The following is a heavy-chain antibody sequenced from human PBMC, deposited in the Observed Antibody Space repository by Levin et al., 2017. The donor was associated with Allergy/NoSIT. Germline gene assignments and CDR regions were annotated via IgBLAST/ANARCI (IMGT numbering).Heavy chain of an antibody. V-gene: IGHV3-7*04. CDR1: GFTFSRFW. Sequence: QPGGSLRLSCAASGFTFSRFWMSWVRQAPGKGLEWVANIEQDGSEKYYVDSVKGRFTISRDNAKNSLYLQMNSLRAEDTAVYFCTREQYGSGQDYWGQGTLVTVSS. J-gene: IGHJ4*02. D-gene: IGHD3-10*01. CDR3: TREQYGSGQDY. CDR2: IEQDGSEK.